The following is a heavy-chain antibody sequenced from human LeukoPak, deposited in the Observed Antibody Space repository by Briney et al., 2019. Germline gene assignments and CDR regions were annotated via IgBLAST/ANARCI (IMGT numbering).Heavy chain of an antibody. V-gene: IGHV3-21*04. CDR2: ISSSSSYI. J-gene: IGHJ4*02. CDR3: ASSITTPGGFDY. D-gene: IGHD6-13*01. Sequence: GGSLRLSCAASGFTFSSYSMNWVRQAPGKGLEWVSSISSSSSYIYYADSVKGRFTISRDNSKNTLYLQMNSLRAEDTAVYYCASSITTPGGFDYWGQGTLVTVSS. CDR1: GFTFSSYS.